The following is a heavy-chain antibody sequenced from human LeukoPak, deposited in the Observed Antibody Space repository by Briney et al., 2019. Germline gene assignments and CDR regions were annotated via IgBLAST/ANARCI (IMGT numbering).Heavy chain of an antibody. D-gene: IGHD1-1*01. CDR2: IYISGSGRT. CDR1: GGSISSYY. CDR3: ARKGGGQLVNTRRWFDP. V-gene: IGHV4-4*07. Sequence: SETLSLTSTVSGGSISSYYWSWIRQPAGKGLEWIGRIYISGSGRTNYNPSLKSRVTMSVDTTKNQVSLTLSSVTAAGTAVYYCARKGGGQLVNTRRWFDPWGQGTLVTVSS. J-gene: IGHJ5*02.